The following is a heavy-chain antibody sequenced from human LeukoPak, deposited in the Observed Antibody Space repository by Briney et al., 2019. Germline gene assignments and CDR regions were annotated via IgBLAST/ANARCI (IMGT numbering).Heavy chain of an antibody. CDR2: ISYSGSA. CDR3: ARAVSGRFDY. V-gene: IGHV4-59*08. J-gene: IGHJ4*02. Sequence: SETLSLTCTVSGGSISPYYWSWIRQAPGEGLDWIGFISYSGSADYNPSLKSRVIISVDTSKNQFSLRLSSVTAADTAIYYCARAVSGRFDYWGQGTLVTVSS. D-gene: IGHD6-19*01. CDR1: GGSISPYY.